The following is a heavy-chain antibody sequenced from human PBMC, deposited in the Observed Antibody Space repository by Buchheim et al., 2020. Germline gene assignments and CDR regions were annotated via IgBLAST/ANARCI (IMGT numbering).Heavy chain of an antibody. D-gene: IGHD2-2*01. J-gene: IGHJ6*03. CDR1: GFTFSSYW. Sequence: VQLLESGGGLVQPGGSLRLSCAASGFTFSSYWMHWVRQAPGKGLEWVSYISPRNYTNHADSVKGRFTISRDNAKNSLFLQMNSLRAEDTALYYCARGYSLPAALSRRYYYYYMDVWGKGTT. CDR2: ISPRNYT. V-gene: IGHV3-11*03. CDR3: ARGYSLPAALSRRYYYYYMDV.